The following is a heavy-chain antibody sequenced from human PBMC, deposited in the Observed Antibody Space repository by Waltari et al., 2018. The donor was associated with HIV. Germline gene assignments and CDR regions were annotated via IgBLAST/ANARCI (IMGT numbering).Heavy chain of an antibody. J-gene: IGHJ4*02. CDR3: AREGNYYGYED. CDR2: IYYRGST. V-gene: IGHV4-59*01. CDR1: GGSLHNYY. D-gene: IGHD3-16*01. Sequence: QVQLQESGPGLVKPSEPLSLIGTVSGGSLHNYYWNWFRQPPGKALEWIGSIYYRGSTNYNPSLKGRVAISVDTSKKQFYLNLRSVTAADTAVYFCAREGNYYGYEDWGQGTLVTVSS.